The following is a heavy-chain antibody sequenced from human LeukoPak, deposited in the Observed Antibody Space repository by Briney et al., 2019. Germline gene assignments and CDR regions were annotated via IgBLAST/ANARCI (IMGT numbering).Heavy chain of an antibody. D-gene: IGHD1-1*01. CDR1: GVSVSSGSYY. CDR3: ARDVLNDYYYYGMDV. V-gene: IGHV4-61*01. Sequence: SETLSLTCTVSGVSVSSGSYYWSWIRQPPGKGLEWIGYIYYSGSTNYNPSLKSRVTISVDPSKNQFSLKLSSVTAADTAVYYCARDVLNDYYYYGMDVWGQGTTVTVSS. CDR2: IYYSGST. J-gene: IGHJ6*02.